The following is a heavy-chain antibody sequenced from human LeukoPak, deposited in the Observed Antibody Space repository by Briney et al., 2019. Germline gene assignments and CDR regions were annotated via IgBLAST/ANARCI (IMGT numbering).Heavy chain of an antibody. D-gene: IGHD1/OR15-1a*01. J-gene: IGHJ4*02. CDR1: GYTFTTYD. V-gene: IGHV1-18*01. CDR2: ISAYNGYT. CDR3: ARVGTGTRSFDS. Sequence: ASVKVSCKTSGYTFTTYDINWVRQAPGQGLEWMGRISAYNGYTNYGQKLQGRVTMITDTPTNTAYMELRSLRSDDTAVYYCARVGTGTRSFDSWGQGTLVTVSS.